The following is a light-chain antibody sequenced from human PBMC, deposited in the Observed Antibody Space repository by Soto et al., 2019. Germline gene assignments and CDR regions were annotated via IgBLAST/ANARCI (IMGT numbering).Light chain of an antibody. Sequence: AIQLTQSPSSLSASVGDRVTITCRASQDIRCALAWYQQTPGKAPKILIYDVSTLQSGVPSRFSGSSSGTDFSLTISSLQPEDFATYFCQQFNSYPITFGQGTRLDMK. CDR3: QQFNSYPIT. J-gene: IGKJ5*01. CDR1: QDIRCA. V-gene: IGKV1-13*02. CDR2: DVS.